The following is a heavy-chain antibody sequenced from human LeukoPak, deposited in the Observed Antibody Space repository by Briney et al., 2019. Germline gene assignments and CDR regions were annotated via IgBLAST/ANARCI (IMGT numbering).Heavy chain of an antibody. CDR3: AKLTDGWRDY. J-gene: IGHJ4*02. V-gene: IGHV3-64*04. Sequence: GGSLRLSCAASGFTFSSYAMHWVRQAPGKGLEYVSAISSNGGSTYYADSVKGRFTISRDNSKNALYLQMNSLRAEDTAVYYCAKLTDGWRDYWGQGTLVTVSS. CDR2: ISSNGGST. CDR1: GFTFSSYA. D-gene: IGHD2-2*03.